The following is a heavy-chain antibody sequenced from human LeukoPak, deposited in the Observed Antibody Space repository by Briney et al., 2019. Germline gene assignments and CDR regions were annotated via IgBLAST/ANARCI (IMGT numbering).Heavy chain of an antibody. J-gene: IGHJ5*02. V-gene: IGHV4-34*01. Sequence: PSETLSLTCAVYGGSFSGYYWSWIRQPPGKGLEWIGEINHGGSTNYNPSLKSRVTISVDTSKNQFSLKLSSVTAADTAVYYCASLVVVVAATGWFDPWGQGTLVTVSS. CDR1: GGSFSGYY. D-gene: IGHD2-15*01. CDR3: ASLVVVVAATGWFDP. CDR2: INHGGST.